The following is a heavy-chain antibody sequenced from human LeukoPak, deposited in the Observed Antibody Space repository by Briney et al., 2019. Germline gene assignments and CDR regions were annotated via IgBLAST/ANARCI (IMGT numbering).Heavy chain of an antibody. CDR2: ISTSSIYI. CDR1: GFTFSRYS. J-gene: IGHJ4*02. V-gene: IGHV3-21*01. D-gene: IGHD6-19*01. Sequence: GGSLRLSCVVSGFTFSRYSMNWVRQAPGKGLEWVSSISTSSIYIYYADSVKGRFTISRDNAKNSLYLQMNSLRAEDTAVYYCARDGAVAGGFDYWGQGTLVTVSS. CDR3: ARDGAVAGGFDY.